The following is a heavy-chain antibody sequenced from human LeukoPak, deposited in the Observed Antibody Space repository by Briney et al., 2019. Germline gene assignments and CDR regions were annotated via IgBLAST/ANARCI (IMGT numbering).Heavy chain of an antibody. D-gene: IGHD1-14*01. J-gene: IGHJ4*02. CDR1: GFTFSSYS. CDR3: ARAPWYGPPDY. CDR2: ISSSSSYI. V-gene: IGHV3-21*01. Sequence: GGSLRLSCAASGFTFSSYSMKWVRQAPGKGLEWVSSISSSSSYIYYTDSVKGRFSISRDNAKNSLYHQMNSMRTEDTAVYYCARAPWYGPPDYWGQGTLVTVSS.